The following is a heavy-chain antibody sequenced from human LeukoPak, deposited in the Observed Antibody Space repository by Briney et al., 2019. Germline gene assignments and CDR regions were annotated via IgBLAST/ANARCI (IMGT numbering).Heavy chain of an antibody. CDR2: ISYDGSNK. D-gene: IGHD2-15*01. Sequence: GGSLRLSCAASGFTFSSYAMHWVRQAPGKGLEWVAVISYDGSNKYYADSVKGRFTISRDNSKNTLYLQMNSLRAEDTAVYYCARDYEYESEDIVVVVAALLGDYMDVWGKGTTVTVSS. J-gene: IGHJ6*03. V-gene: IGHV3-30-3*01. CDR1: GFTFSSYA. CDR3: ARDYEYESEDIVVVVAALLGDYMDV.